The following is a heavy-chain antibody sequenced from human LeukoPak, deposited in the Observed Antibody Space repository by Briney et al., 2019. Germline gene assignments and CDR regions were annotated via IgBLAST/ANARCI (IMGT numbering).Heavy chain of an antibody. D-gene: IGHD2-15*01. Sequence: PGGSLRLSCAASGFTFSSYSMNWVRRAPGKGLEWVSSISSSSSYIYYADSVKGRFTISRDNAKNSLYLQMNSLRAEDTAVYYCARDLCSGGSCYLDYWGQGTLVTVSS. CDR2: ISSSSSYI. CDR3: ARDLCSGGSCYLDY. J-gene: IGHJ4*02. CDR1: GFTFSSYS. V-gene: IGHV3-21*01.